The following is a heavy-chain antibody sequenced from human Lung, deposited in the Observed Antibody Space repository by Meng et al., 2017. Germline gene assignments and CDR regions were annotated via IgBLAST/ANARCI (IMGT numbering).Heavy chain of an antibody. CDR2: IYYSGST. CDR1: GGSISSGGYY. D-gene: IGHD3-22*01. Sequence: QVQLQESGPGLVKPSQTLSLTCTVSGGSISSGGYYWSWIRQYPGKVLEWIGYIYYSGSTYYNPSLRTRVTISLDTSKNQFSLKLSSVTAADTAVYYCVGTIGYYYAMAYWGQGTLVTVSS. V-gene: IGHV4-31*03. CDR3: VGTIGYYYAMAY. J-gene: IGHJ4*02.